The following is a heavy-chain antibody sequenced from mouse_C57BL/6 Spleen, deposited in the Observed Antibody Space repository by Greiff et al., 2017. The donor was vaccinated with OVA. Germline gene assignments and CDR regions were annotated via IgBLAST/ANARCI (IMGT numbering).Heavy chain of an antibody. CDR1: GFTFSSYG. Sequence: EVNLVESGGDLVKPGGSLKLSCAASGFTFSSYGMSWVRQTPDKRLEWVATISSGGSYTYYPDSVKGRFTISRDNAKNTLYLQMSSLKSEDTAMYYCARVPQFITTVYFDYWGQGTTLTVSS. D-gene: IGHD1-1*01. J-gene: IGHJ2*01. CDR2: ISSGGSYT. V-gene: IGHV5-6*01. CDR3: ARVPQFITTVYFDY.